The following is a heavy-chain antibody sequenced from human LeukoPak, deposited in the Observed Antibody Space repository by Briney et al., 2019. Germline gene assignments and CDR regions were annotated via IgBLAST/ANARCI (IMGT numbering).Heavy chain of an antibody. Sequence: ASVKVSCKASGYTFTSYYMHWVRQAPGQGLEWMGRIIPNSGGTNYAQKFQGRVTMTRDTSISTVYMELSGLRSDDTAVYYCTRYSSSSFWFDPWGQGTLVTVSS. D-gene: IGHD6-6*01. CDR3: TRYSSSSFWFDP. CDR1: GYTFTSYY. J-gene: IGHJ5*02. V-gene: IGHV1-2*06. CDR2: IIPNSGGT.